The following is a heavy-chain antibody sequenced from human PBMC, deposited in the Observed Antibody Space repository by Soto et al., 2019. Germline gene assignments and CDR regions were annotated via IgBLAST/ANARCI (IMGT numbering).Heavy chain of an antibody. CDR3: ARATGYSYGCGYYYYGMDV. CDR1: GYTFTGYY. D-gene: IGHD5-18*01. J-gene: IGHJ6*02. V-gene: IGHV1-2*04. CDR2: INPNSGGT. Sequence: ASVKVSCKASGYTFTGYYMHWVRQAPGQGLEWMGWINPNSGGTNYAQKFQGWVTMTRDTSISTAYMELSRLRSDDTAVYYCARATGYSYGCGYYYYGMDVWGQGTTVTVSS.